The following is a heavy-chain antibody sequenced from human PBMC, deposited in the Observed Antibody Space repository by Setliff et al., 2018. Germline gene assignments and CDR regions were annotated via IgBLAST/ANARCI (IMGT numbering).Heavy chain of an antibody. CDR1: GYTFTNYG. J-gene: IGHJ4*02. D-gene: IGHD4-17*01. CDR2: SSAYNGNT. CDR3: ARVYTLTIPPDY. V-gene: IGHV1-18*01. Sequence: GASVKVSCKASGYTFTNYGINWVRQAPGQGLEWLGWSSAYNGNTHHAQKLQGRVSMTTDTSTSTAYMELRSLRSDDTAVYYCARVYTLTIPPDYWGQGTLVTVSS.